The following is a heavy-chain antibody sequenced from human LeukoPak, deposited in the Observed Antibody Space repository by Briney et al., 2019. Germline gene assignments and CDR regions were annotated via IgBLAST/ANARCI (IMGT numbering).Heavy chain of an antibody. Sequence: MPGGSLRLSCAASGFTVSSNYMSWIRQAPGKGLEWVSYISSSGSTIYYADSVKGRFTISRDNAKNSLYLQMNSLRAEDTAVYYCAGTGTTRGHYYYYYMDVWGKGTTVTISS. V-gene: IGHV3-11*01. CDR1: GFTVSSNY. CDR3: AGTGTTRGHYYYYYMDV. J-gene: IGHJ6*03. D-gene: IGHD1-14*01. CDR2: ISSSGSTI.